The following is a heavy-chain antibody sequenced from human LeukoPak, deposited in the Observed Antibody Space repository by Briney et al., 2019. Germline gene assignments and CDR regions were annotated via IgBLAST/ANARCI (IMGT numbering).Heavy chain of an antibody. V-gene: IGHV4-30-4*01. CDR2: IYYSGST. D-gene: IGHD3-3*01. CDR3: ARVVTIFGVVIAGDAFDI. CDR1: GGSISSGDYY. Sequence: PSETLSLTCTVSGGSISSGDYYWSWIRQPPGKGLEWIGYIYYSGSTYYNPSLKSRVTISVDTSKNQFSLKLSSVTAADTAVYYCARVVTIFGVVIAGDAFDIWGQGTMVTVSS. J-gene: IGHJ3*02.